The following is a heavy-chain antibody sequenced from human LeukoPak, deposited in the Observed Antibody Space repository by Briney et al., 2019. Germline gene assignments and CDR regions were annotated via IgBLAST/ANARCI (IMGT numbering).Heavy chain of an antibody. D-gene: IGHD3-10*01. V-gene: IGHV3-23*01. CDR3: VKAGYASGILNWIDP. CDR1: GLTFSTYA. J-gene: IGHJ5*02. CDR2: ISGSGDST. Sequence: GGSLRLSCAASGLTFSTYAMSWVRQAPGKGLEWVSGISGSGDSTYYADSAKGRFTVSRDNFKNTLYLQMNSLRADDTAVYYCVKAGYASGILNWIDPWGQGTLVTVSS.